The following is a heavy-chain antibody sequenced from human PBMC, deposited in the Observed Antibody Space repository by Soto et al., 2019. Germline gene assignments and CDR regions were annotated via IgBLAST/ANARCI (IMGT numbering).Heavy chain of an antibody. D-gene: IGHD3-3*01. CDR3: ARVSFPDFWSGYAPPHLGKRNGVSPRNYYYYGMDV. Sequence: ASETLCLRWPVAGGHVGSGSCYWSWIRQPTGMGLEWIGYIDCSGSTNYNPSLKSRVTISVDTSKNQFSLKLSSVTAADTAVYYCARVSFPDFWSGYAPPHLGKRNGVSPRNYYYYGMDVWGQGTTVSVSS. V-gene: IGHV4-61*01. CDR2: IDCSGST. J-gene: IGHJ6*02. CDR1: GGHVGSGSCY.